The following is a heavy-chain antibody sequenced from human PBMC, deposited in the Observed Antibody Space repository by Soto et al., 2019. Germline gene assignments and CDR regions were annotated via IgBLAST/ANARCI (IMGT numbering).Heavy chain of an antibody. Sequence: GGSLRLSCAASGFTFSSYSMNWVRQAPGKGLEWVSSISSGSSHIYYADSVKGRFTISRDNAKNSLYLQMNSLRVEDTAVYYCARAPRDYNYGGYFDFWGQGTLVTISS. D-gene: IGHD5-18*01. CDR3: ARAPRDYNYGGYFDF. CDR1: GFTFSSYS. V-gene: IGHV3-21*01. CDR2: ISSGSSHI. J-gene: IGHJ4*02.